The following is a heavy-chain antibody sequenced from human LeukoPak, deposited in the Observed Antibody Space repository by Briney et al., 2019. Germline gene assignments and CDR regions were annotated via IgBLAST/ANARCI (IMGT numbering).Heavy chain of an antibody. Sequence: GGSLRLSCVASGFPFSSYWMTWVRQAPGKGLEWVANIKQDGSKKSYVDSVKGRFTISRDNAKNSLYLQINSLRAEDTAIYYCTRVGYIDEGIDYWGQGTLVTVSS. V-gene: IGHV3-7*04. CDR2: IKQDGSKK. D-gene: IGHD5-24*01. CDR3: TRVGYIDEGIDY. CDR1: GFPFSSYW. J-gene: IGHJ4*02.